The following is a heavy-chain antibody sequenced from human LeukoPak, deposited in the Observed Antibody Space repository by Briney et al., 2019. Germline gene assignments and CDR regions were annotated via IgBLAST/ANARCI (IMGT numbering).Heavy chain of an antibody. CDR2: MSGSGART. D-gene: IGHD4-17*01. Sequence: SGGSLRLSCAASGFTFRNYGMNWVRQAPGKGLEWVSLMSGSGARTYYADSVKGRFTISRDNSKNTLYLQMNNLRVEDTAVFYCVNGESFYGDYGFDYWGQGTLVTVSS. V-gene: IGHV3-23*01. J-gene: IGHJ4*02. CDR1: GFTFRNYG. CDR3: VNGESFYGDYGFDY.